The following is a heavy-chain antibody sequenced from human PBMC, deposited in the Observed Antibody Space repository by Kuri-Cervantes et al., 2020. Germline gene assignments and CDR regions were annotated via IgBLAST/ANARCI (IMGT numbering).Heavy chain of an antibody. CDR2: ISYDGSNK. D-gene: IGHD5/OR15-5a*01. CDR1: GFTFDDYA. V-gene: IGHV3-30-3*01. CDR3: ARERGSFYPSLDY. J-gene: IGHJ4*02. Sequence: GESLKISCAASGFTFDDYAMHWVRQAPSKGLEWVAVISYDGSNKYYADSVKGRFTISRDNSKNTLYLQMNSLRAEDTAVYYCARERGSFYPSLDYWGQGTLVTVSP.